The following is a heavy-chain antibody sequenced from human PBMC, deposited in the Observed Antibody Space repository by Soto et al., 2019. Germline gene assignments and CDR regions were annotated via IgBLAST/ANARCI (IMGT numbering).Heavy chain of an antibody. Sequence: QITLKESGPTLVKPTQTLTLTCTFSGFSLSTSGVGVGWIRQPPGKALEWLALIYWDDDKRYSPSLKSRLTIPKYTSKNQVVLTMTNMDPVDTATYYCAHRRRVVGDFDYWGQGTLVTVSS. V-gene: IGHV2-5*02. CDR2: IYWDDDK. CDR3: AHRRRVVGDFDY. D-gene: IGHD2-15*01. CDR1: GFSLSTSGVG. J-gene: IGHJ4*02.